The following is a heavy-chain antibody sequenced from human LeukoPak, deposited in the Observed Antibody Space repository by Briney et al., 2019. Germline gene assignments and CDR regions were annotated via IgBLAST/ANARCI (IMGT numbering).Heavy chain of an antibody. Sequence: GGSLRLSCVVSGLTFSSYSMTWVRQAPGKGLEWVSGISASGGDTWYPDSVKGRFTASRDNSKNTLFLQMNSLRVEDTAIYYCAKDAAGPEYWGQGTRVTVSS. CDR1: GLTFSSYS. V-gene: IGHV3-23*01. J-gene: IGHJ4*02. CDR2: ISASGGDT. CDR3: AKDAAGPEY. D-gene: IGHD6-13*01.